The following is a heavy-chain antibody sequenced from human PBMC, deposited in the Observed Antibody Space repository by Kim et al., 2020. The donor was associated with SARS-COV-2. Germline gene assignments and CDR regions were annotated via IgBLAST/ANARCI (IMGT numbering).Heavy chain of an antibody. J-gene: IGHJ4*02. CDR2: NT. V-gene: IGHV1-3*01. CDR3: ARDLVHTGFDY. D-gene: IGHD2-8*02. Sequence: NTKSSKQVQGRVTFTRDTSANTASMELSSLGSEDTAVYYCARDLVHTGFDYWGQGTLVAVSS.